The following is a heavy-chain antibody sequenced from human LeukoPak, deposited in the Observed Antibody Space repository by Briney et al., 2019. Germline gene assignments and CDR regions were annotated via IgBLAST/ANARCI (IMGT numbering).Heavy chain of an antibody. J-gene: IGHJ4*02. D-gene: IGHD3-16*01. V-gene: IGHV4-4*02. CDR1: GGXITSGNC. Sequence: SETLSLTCAVSGGXITSGNCWSWVRQPPGKGLEWIGEIYHSGSTNYNPSLKSRVTISVDKSKNQFSLILSSVTAADTAVYYCVRGSTLRHYQYWGQGTLVTVSS. CDR2: IYHSGST. CDR3: VRGSTLRHYQY.